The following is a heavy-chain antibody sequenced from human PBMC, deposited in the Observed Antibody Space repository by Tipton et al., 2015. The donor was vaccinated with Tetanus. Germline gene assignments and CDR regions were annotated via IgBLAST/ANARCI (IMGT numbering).Heavy chain of an antibody. Sequence: QLVQSGPEVKKPGASVKVSCKASGYTFTGYYMHWVRQAPGQGLEWMGWINPNSGGTNYAQKFQGRVTMTRDTSISTAYMELSRLRSDYTAVYYCARANAIMPYSSGWYGWGQGTLVTVSS. V-gene: IGHV1-2*02. D-gene: IGHD6-19*01. CDR3: ARANAIMPYSSGWYG. CDR1: GYTFTGYY. CDR2: INPNSGGT. J-gene: IGHJ4*02.